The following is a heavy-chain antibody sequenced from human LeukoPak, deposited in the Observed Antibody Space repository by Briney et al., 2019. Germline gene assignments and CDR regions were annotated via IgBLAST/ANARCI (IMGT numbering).Heavy chain of an antibody. J-gene: IGHJ4*02. Sequence: PGGSLRLSCAASGFTFSSYWMHWVRQAPGKGLVWVSRINSDGSSTSYADSVKGRFTISRDNAKNTLYLQMNSLRAEDTALYYCAKDRDSSSAGLDYWGQGTLVTVSS. CDR3: AKDRDSSSAGLDY. CDR1: GFTFSSYW. V-gene: IGHV3-74*01. CDR2: INSDGSST. D-gene: IGHD6-6*01.